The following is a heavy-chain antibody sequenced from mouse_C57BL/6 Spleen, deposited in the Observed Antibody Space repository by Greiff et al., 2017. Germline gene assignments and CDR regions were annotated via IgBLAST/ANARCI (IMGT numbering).Heavy chain of an antibody. Sequence: VQLQQSGAELAKPGASVKLSCKASGYTFTSYWMHWVKQRPGQGLEWIGYINPSSGYTKYNQKFKDKATLTADKSSSTAYMQLSSLTYEDSSVYDCARDYSKGYFDVWGTGTTVTVSS. CDR2: INPSSGYT. CDR3: ARDYSKGYFDV. J-gene: IGHJ1*03. D-gene: IGHD2-5*01. V-gene: IGHV1-7*01. CDR1: GYTFTSYW.